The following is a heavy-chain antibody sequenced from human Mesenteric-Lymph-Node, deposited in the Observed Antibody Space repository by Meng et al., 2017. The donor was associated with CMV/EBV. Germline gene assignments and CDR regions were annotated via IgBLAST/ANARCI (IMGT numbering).Heavy chain of an antibody. CDR3: ARERVREEGLFDS. CDR1: GGSISGRYW. CDR2: ISYGGAT. D-gene: IGHD4/OR15-4a*01. Sequence: TVSGGSISGRYWWTWVRQPPETGLEWIGEISYGGATKYNPSLRSGLTISMDKSNNQFSLILTSVTAADAAIYYCARERVREEGLFDSWGQGTLVTVSS. J-gene: IGHJ4*02. V-gene: IGHV4-4*02.